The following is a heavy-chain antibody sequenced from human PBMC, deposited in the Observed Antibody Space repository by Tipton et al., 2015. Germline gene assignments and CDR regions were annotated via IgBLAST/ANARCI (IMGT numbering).Heavy chain of an antibody. D-gene: IGHD3-22*01. J-gene: IGHJ3*02. V-gene: IGHV4-59*01. CDR2: IYHNGDT. CDR1: TGSISNYY. CDR3: ARGFPTYYYDSSGLDI. Sequence: TLSLTCTVSTGSISNYYWSWIRQPPGKGLEWIAYIYHNGDTKYNPSLKSRVTISVDTSKNQFSLNLSSVTAADTAVYYCARGFPTYYYDSSGLDIWGQGTMATVSS.